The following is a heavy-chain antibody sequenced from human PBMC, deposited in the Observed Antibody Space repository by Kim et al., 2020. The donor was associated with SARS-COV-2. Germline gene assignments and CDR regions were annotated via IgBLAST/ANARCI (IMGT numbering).Heavy chain of an antibody. Sequence: GGSLRLSCAASGFTFSSYVMHWVHQAPGKGLEWVSVISYDGSNKYYADSVKGRFTISRDNSKNTLYLQMNSLRAEDTAMYYCARDNRIAVAGTGGDYWG. CDR2: ISYDGSNK. CDR3: ARDNRIAVAGTGGDY. J-gene: IGHJ4*01. CDR1: GFTFSSYV. D-gene: IGHD6-19*01. V-gene: IGHV3-33*05.